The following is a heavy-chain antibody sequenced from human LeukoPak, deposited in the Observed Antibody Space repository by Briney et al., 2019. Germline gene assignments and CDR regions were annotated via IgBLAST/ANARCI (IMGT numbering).Heavy chain of an antibody. V-gene: IGHV3-53*01. CDR2: IYIGGST. D-gene: IGHD5-18*01. CDR3: ARVSDSFAFDY. CDR1: GFTFSSYA. J-gene: IGHJ4*02. Sequence: GGSLRLSCAASGFTFSSYAMSWVRQAPGKGLEWVSVIYIGGSTYYAASVKGRFTISRDNSKNTLYLQMNSLRAEDTAVYYCARVSDSFAFDYWGQGTLVTVSS.